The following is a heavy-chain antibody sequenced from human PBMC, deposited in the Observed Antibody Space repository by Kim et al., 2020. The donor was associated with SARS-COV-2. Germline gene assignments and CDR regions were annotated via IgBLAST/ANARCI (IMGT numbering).Heavy chain of an antibody. V-gene: IGHV3-23*01. CDR1: GFTFSSYA. D-gene: IGHD3-10*01. Sequence: GGSLRLSCAASGFTFSSYAMSWVRQAPGKGLEWVSAISGSGGSTYYADSVKGRFTISRDNSKNTLYLQMNSLRAEDTAVYYCAKDFSPLLWFGELLSTYYYGMDVWGQGTTVTVSS. CDR2: ISGSGGST. J-gene: IGHJ6*02. CDR3: AKDFSPLLWFGELLSTYYYGMDV.